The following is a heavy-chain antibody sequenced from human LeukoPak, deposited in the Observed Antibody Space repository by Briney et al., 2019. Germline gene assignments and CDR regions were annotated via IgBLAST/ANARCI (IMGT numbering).Heavy chain of an antibody. V-gene: IGHV3-23*01. Sequence: GSLRLSCAASGFTFSSYAMSWVRQAPGKGLEWVSAISDSGGRTYYADSVKGRFTISRDNSKNTLYLQMNSLSAEDTAVYYCANIRSPNYWGQGTLVTVSS. CDR2: ISDSGGRT. D-gene: IGHD1-14*01. CDR1: GFTFSSYA. J-gene: IGHJ4*02. CDR3: ANIRSPNY.